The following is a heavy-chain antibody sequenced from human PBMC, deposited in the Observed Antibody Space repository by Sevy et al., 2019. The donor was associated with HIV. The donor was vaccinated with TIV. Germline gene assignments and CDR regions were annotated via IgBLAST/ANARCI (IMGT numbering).Heavy chain of an antibody. CDR2: INHSGST. CDR3: ARGGGYSDTGQDY. D-gene: IGHD3-22*01. Sequence: SETLSLTCAVYGGSLSGYYWSWIRQPPGKGLEWIGEINHSGSTNYNPSLKSRVTISVDTSKNQFSLKLTSVTAADTAVYYCARGGGYSDTGQDYWGQGPLVTVSS. V-gene: IGHV4-34*01. J-gene: IGHJ4*02. CDR1: GGSLSGYY.